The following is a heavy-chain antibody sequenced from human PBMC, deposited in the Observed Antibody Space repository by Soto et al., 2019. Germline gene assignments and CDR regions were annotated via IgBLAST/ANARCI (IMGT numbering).Heavy chain of an antibody. V-gene: IGHV1-2*04. CDR3: ARGPVVGDIVVVPAAPAMDAFDI. CDR2: INPNSGGT. Sequence: ASVKVSCKASGYTFTGYYMHWVRQAPGQGLEWMGWINPNSGGTNYAQKFQGWVTMTRDTSISTAYMELSRLRADDTAVYYCARGPVVGDIVVVPAAPAMDAFDIWGQGTMVTVSS. J-gene: IGHJ3*02. CDR1: GYTFTGYY. D-gene: IGHD2-2*01.